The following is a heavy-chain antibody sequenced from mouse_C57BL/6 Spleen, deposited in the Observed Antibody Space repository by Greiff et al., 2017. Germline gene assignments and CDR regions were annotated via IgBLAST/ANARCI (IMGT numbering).Heavy chain of an antibody. CDR2: IHPNSGST. CDR1: GYTFTSYW. J-gene: IGHJ4*01. D-gene: IGHD2-1*01. Sequence: QVQLQQPGAELVKPGASVKLSCKASGYTFTSYWMHWVKQRPGQGLEWIGMIHPNSGSTNYNEKFKSKATLTVDKSSSTAYMQLSSLTSEDSAVYYCARNGNPPLGYAMDDWGQGTSVTVSS. CDR3: ARNGNPPLGYAMDD. V-gene: IGHV1-64*01.